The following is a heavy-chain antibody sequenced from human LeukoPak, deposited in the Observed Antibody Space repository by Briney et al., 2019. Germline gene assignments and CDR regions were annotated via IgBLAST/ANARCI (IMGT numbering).Heavy chain of an antibody. CDR2: INAGNGNT. V-gene: IGHV1-3*01. CDR1: GYTFTSYA. CDR3: ARARAVRGVADAFDI. J-gene: IGHJ3*02. Sequence: ASVKVSCKASGYTFTSYAMHWVRQAPGQRLEWMGWINAGNGNTKYSQKFQGRVTITRDTSASTAYMELSSLRSEDTAVYYCARARAVRGVADAFDIWGQGTMVTVSS. D-gene: IGHD3-10*01.